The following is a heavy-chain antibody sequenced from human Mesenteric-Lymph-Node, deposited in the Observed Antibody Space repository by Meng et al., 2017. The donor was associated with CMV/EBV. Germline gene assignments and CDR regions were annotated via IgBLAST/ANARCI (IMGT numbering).Heavy chain of an antibody. V-gene: IGHV1-2*02. CDR2: INGETGST. J-gene: IGHJ4*02. CDR3: ARDSGSSYAIDY. D-gene: IGHD6-6*01. CDR1: GYTFIDSY. Sequence: ASVKVSCKTSGYTFIDSYLHWVRQAPGEGLEWMGWINGETGSTKYPQKFQGRVTMTRDTSIRTAYLELSRLTSDDTALYYCARDSGSSYAIDYWGQGTLVTVSS.